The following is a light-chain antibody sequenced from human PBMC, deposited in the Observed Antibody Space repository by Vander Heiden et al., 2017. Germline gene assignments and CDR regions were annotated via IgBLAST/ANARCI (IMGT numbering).Light chain of an antibody. CDR3: QKYNSAPPWT. J-gene: IGKJ1*01. CDR1: QGISNY. V-gene: IGKV1-27*01. CDR2: AAS. Sequence: DIQMTQSPSSLSASVGDRVTITCRANQGISNYLAWYQQKPGKGPKLLIYAASTLQSGVPSRFSGSGYGTDFTLTISSLQPEDVATYYCQKYNSAPPWTFGQGTKVEIK.